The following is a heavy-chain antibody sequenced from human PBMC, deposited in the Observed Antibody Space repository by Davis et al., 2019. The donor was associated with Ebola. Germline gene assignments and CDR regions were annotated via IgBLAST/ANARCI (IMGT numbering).Heavy chain of an antibody. CDR2: ISGSGGST. CDR1: GFTFSSYA. D-gene: IGHD5/OR15-5a*01. J-gene: IGHJ6*02. Sequence: GESLKISCAASGFTFSSYAMSWVRQAPGKGLEWVSAISGSGGSTYYADSVKGRFTISRDNSKNTLYLQMSSLRAEDTAVYYCAKDVYGGYYYYGMDVWGQGTTVTVSS. CDR3: AKDVYGGYYYYGMDV. V-gene: IGHV3-23*01.